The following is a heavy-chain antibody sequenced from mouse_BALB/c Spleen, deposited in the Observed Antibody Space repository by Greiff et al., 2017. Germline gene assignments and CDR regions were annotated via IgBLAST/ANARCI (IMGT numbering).Heavy chain of an antibody. CDR1: GFNIKDYY. CDR3: NPYDYDFAY. CDR2: IDPENGDT. D-gene: IGHD2-4*01. Sequence: VQLQQSGAELVRSGASVKLSCTASGFNIKDYYMHWVKQRPEQGLEWIGWIDPENGDTEYAPKFQGKATMTADTSSNTAYLQLSSLTSEDTAVYYCNPYDYDFAYWGQGTLVTVSA. J-gene: IGHJ3*01. V-gene: IGHV14-4*02.